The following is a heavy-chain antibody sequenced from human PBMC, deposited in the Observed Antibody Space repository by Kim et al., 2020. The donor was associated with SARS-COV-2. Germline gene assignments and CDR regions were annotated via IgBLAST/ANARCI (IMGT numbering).Heavy chain of an antibody. D-gene: IGHD4-4*01. Sequence: GGSLRLSCAASGFTFSSYWMSWVRQAPGKGLEWVANIKQDGSEKYYVDSVKGRFTISRDNAKNSLYLQMNSLRAEDTAVYYCARVSSYSYYYYGMDVWGHGTTVTVSS. J-gene: IGHJ6*02. V-gene: IGHV3-7*01. CDR2: IKQDGSEK. CDR1: GFTFSSYW. CDR3: ARVSSYSYYYYGMDV.